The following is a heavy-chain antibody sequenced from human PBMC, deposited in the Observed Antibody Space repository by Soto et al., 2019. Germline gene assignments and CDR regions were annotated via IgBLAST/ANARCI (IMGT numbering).Heavy chain of an antibody. CDR2: IDPSDSQT. CDR3: ARQIYDSDTGPNFQYYFDS. Sequence: PGESLKISCKGSGYSFAGYWITWVGQKPGKGLGWMGRIDPSDSQTYYSPSFRGHVTISATKSITTVFLQWSSLRASDTAMYYCARQIYDSDTGPNFQYYFDSWGQGTPVTVSS. D-gene: IGHD3-22*01. J-gene: IGHJ4*02. V-gene: IGHV5-10-1*01. CDR1: GYSFAGYW.